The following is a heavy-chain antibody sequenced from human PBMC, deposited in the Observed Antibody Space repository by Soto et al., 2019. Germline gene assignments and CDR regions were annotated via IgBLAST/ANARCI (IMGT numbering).Heavy chain of an antibody. V-gene: IGHV2-5*02. D-gene: IGHD6-19*01. Sequence: QITLKETGPTLVKPTQPLTLTCTFSGFSLSSTRMAVGWIRQPPGKALEWLALIYWDDDKRYSPFLKSRLTSTKDTSKNQVVRTMSNMDPVDTARYYCAHIVVAGLGYYFDYWGQGTLVTVSS. CDR1: GFSLSSTRMA. CDR2: IYWDDDK. CDR3: AHIVVAGLGYYFDY. J-gene: IGHJ4*02.